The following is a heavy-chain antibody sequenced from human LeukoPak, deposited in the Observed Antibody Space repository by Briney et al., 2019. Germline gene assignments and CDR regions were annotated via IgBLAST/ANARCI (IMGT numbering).Heavy chain of an antibody. D-gene: IGHD6-13*01. CDR1: GFTFSSYA. CDR3: AKHRSRDYYYYMDV. J-gene: IGHJ6*03. Sequence: PGGSLRLSCAASGFTFSSYAMSWVRQAPGEGREWVSAISGSGGSTYYADSVKGRFTISRDNSKNTLYLQMNSLRAEDTAVYYCAKHRSRDYYYYMDVWGKGTTVTVSS. V-gene: IGHV3-23*01. CDR2: ISGSGGST.